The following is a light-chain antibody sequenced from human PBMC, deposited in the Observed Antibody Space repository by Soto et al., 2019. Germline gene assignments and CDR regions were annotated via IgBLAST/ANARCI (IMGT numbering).Light chain of an antibody. CDR2: AAS. CDR3: QKYDSAPWA. Sequence: DIQMTQSPSSLSASVGDRVTIPCRASQGIGKGLAWYQQKPGKVPTVLIYAASTLQSGVPSRFSGSGSGTDFTLTISSLQPDDVATYYCQKYDSAPWAFGQGTKVDIK. V-gene: IGKV1-27*01. J-gene: IGKJ1*01. CDR1: QGIGKG.